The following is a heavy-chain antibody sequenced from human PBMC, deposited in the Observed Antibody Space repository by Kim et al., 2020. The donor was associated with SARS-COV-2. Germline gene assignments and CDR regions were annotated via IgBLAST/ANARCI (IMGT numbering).Heavy chain of an antibody. CDR3: ARSSYDILTGYNPFDY. Sequence: DSVKGRFTISRDNSKNTLYLQMNSLRAEDTAVYYCARSSYDILTGYNPFDYWGQGTLVTVSS. D-gene: IGHD3-9*01. J-gene: IGHJ4*02. V-gene: IGHV3-30*01.